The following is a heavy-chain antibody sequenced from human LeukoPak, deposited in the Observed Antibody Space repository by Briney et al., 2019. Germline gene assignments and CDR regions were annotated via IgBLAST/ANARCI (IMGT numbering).Heavy chain of an antibody. CDR3: ARREPQGCSGTSCFAGPVGH. J-gene: IGHJ4*02. CDR1: GFTVNTND. CDR2: ISSSSSYI. D-gene: IGHD2-2*01. V-gene: IGHV3-21*06. Sequence: PGGSLRLSCAASGFTVNTNDMNWVRQAPGKGLEWVSSISSSSSYIYYADSVKGRFTISRDNGQNSLYLQMNSLRVEDTAVYYCARREPQGCSGTSCFAGPVGHWGQGTLVTVSS.